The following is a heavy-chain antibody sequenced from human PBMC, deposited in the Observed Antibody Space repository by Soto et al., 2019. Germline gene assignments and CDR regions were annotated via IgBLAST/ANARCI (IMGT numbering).Heavy chain of an antibody. J-gene: IGHJ6*02. CDR1: GFTFSSYA. CDR3: ASGYYPLLDYGMDV. V-gene: IGHV3-30-3*01. CDR2: ISYDGSNK. D-gene: IGHD3-22*01. Sequence: PGGSLRLSCAASGFTFSSYAMHWVRQAPGKGLEWVAVISYDGSNKYYADSVKGRFTISRDNSKNTLYLQMNSLRAEDTAVYYCASGYYPLLDYGMDVWGQGXTVTVYS.